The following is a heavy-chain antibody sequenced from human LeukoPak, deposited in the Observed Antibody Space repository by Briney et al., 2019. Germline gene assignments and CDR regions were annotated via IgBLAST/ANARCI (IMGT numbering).Heavy chain of an antibody. CDR1: GASVTSYY. Sequence: PSETLSLTCTVSGASVTSYYWNWIRQPPGEGLEWIGYILYSGTTNYNPSLNGRVTMSLDTSKNQFSLELSSVTAADTAVYYCARRIIARGLGQENWFDPWGQGILVTVSS. D-gene: IGHD3-16*01. J-gene: IGHJ5*02. V-gene: IGHV4-59*02. CDR2: ILYSGTT. CDR3: ARRIIARGLGQENWFDP.